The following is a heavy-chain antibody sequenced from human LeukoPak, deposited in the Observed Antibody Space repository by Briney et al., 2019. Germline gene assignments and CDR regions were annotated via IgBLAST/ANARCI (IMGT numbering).Heavy chain of an antibody. CDR3: AREGAYYYGSGSPRFFDY. D-gene: IGHD3-10*01. V-gene: IGHV3-30-3*01. CDR1: GFTFSSYA. Sequence: PGGSLRLSCAASGFTFSSYAMHWVRQAPGKGLEWVAVISYDGSNKYYADSVKGRFTISRDNSKNTLYLQMNSLRAEDTAVYYCAREGAYYYGSGSPRFFDYWGQGTLVTVSS. J-gene: IGHJ4*02. CDR2: ISYDGSNK.